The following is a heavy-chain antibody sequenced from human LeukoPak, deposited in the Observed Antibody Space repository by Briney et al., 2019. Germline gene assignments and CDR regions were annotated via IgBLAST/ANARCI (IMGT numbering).Heavy chain of an antibody. CDR1: GGSISSYY. Sequence: SETLSLICTVSGGSISSYYWSWIRQPPGKGLEWIGYIYYSGSTNYNPSLKSRVTISVDTSKNQFSLNLKSVTAADTAVYYCARGKGYFDHRGQGTLVTVSS. J-gene: IGHJ4*02. CDR2: IYYSGST. V-gene: IGHV4-59*01. CDR3: ARGKGYFDH.